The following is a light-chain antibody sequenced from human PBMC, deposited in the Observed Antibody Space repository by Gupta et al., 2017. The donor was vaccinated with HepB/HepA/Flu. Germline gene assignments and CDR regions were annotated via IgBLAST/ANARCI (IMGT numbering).Light chain of an antibody. CDR1: QSVSSSY. Sequence: EIVLTQSPGTLSLSPGERATLSCRASQSVSSSYLAWYQQKPGQAPRLLIYGASSRANGIPDRFSGSGSGTDSTLTSSGREPEDFAVYYWQQDGSSLTFGRGTKVDIK. J-gene: IGKJ3*01. CDR2: GAS. CDR3: QQDGSSLT. V-gene: IGKV3-20*01.